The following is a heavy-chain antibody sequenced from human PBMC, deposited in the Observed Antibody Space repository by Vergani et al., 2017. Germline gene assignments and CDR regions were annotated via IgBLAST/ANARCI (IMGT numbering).Heavy chain of an antibody. CDR2: IAQTGRP. CDR1: GGSFTSYH. D-gene: IGHD4-11*01. Sequence: QVQLQQWGGGLLKPSETLSLTFVVNGGSFTSYHWTWIRQSPGEGLEWVGDIAQTGRPDYNPSLKGRLTMSVDKSRNQFSLTLNSVTATDTAIYFCARVNTETNGHLYYYDDRDVWGQGTAVTVS. V-gene: IGHV4-34*01. CDR3: ARVNTETNGHLYYYDDRDV. J-gene: IGHJ6*02.